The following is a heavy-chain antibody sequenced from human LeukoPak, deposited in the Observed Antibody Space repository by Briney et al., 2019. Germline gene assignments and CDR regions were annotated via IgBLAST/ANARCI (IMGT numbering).Heavy chain of an antibody. D-gene: IGHD2-2*01. CDR1: GYTFTSYG. V-gene: IGHV1-18*01. CDR3: ARDLKDIVVVPAADNWFDP. Sequence: ASVKVSCKASGYTFTSYGISWVRQAPGQGLEWMGWISAYNGNTNYAQKLQGRVTMTTDTSTSTAYMELRSLRSDDTAGYYCARDLKDIVVVPAADNWFDPWGQGTLVTVSS. J-gene: IGHJ5*02. CDR2: ISAYNGNT.